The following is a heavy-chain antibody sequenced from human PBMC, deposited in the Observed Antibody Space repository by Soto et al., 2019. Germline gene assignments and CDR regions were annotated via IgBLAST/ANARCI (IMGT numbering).Heavy chain of an antibody. CDR1: GFTFSSYW. J-gene: IGHJ4*02. D-gene: IGHD6-13*01. Sequence: EVHLVESGGGLVQPGGSLRLSCAASGFTFSSYWMSWVLQAPGKGLEWVANIKQDGSDKYYVDSVKGRYTISRDNAKNSLYLQMNILRAEDTAVYYCATSAAAPGNYWGQGTLVTVSS. V-gene: IGHV3-7*01. CDR2: IKQDGSDK. CDR3: ATSAAAPGNY.